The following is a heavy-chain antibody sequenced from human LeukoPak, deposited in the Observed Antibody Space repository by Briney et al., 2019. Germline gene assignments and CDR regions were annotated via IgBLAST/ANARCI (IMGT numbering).Heavy chain of an antibody. CDR1: GFTFSGSA. Sequence: PGGSLRLSCAASGFTFSGSAMSWVRQAPGKGLEWVSTISGSSGSTYYADSVKGRFTISRDNSKNTLYLQMNSLRAEDTAVYYCAKARLVVSSPSDAFDIWGQGTMVTASS. J-gene: IGHJ3*02. CDR2: ISGSSGST. D-gene: IGHD3-22*01. V-gene: IGHV3-23*01. CDR3: AKARLVVSSPSDAFDI.